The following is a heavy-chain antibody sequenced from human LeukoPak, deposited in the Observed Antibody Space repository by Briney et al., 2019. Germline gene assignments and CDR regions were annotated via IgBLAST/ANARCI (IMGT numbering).Heavy chain of an antibody. Sequence: PGGSLRLSCAASGFTFDDYAMHWVRQAPGKGLEWVSGINWNSGSIDYADSVKGRFTISRDNAKKSLYMQMSSLRAEDTALYYCARLPDPWGQGTLVTVSS. V-gene: IGHV3-9*01. D-gene: IGHD2-21*02. CDR2: INWNSGSI. J-gene: IGHJ5*02. CDR3: ARLPDP. CDR1: GFTFDDYA.